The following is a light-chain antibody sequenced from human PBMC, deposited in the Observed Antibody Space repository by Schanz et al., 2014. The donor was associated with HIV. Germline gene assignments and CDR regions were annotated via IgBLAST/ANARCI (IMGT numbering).Light chain of an antibody. CDR2: GVT. CDR1: SGDVGRYDY. CDR3: SSFTRGTTPVI. J-gene: IGLJ2*01. V-gene: IGLV2-14*03. Sequence: QSALTQPASVSGSLGQSITISCTGTSGDVGRYDYVSWYQQHPGKAPKLLIYGVTDRPSGVSNRFSGSKSGNTASLTISGLQAEDEAVYYCSSFTRGTTPVIFGGGTKLT.